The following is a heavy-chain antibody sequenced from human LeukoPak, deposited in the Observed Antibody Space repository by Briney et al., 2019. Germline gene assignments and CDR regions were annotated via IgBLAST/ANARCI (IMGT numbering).Heavy chain of an antibody. CDR1: GFTFAIHA. CDR3: GKLFYSSGMYHFDY. Sequence: GGSLRLSCAASGFTFAIHAMTWVRQAPGKGLEWVSGISGDGASTHYADSVKGRFTISRDNSKNTLYLQMNSLRAEDTAVFYCGKLFYSSGMYHFDYWGQGTLVTVSS. V-gene: IGHV3-23*01. D-gene: IGHD3-10*01. CDR2: ISGDGAST. J-gene: IGHJ4*02.